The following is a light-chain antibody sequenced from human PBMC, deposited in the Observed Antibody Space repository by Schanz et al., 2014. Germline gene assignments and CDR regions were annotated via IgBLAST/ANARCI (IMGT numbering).Light chain of an antibody. V-gene: IGKV1-5*01. CDR3: QQYNSYPYT. J-gene: IGKJ2*01. CDR1: QSITGW. Sequence: DIQMTQSPSTLSASVGDRVTLTCRASQSITGWLAWYQQKPGKAPKLLIFDASSLESGVPSRFSGNRSGTEFTLTISSLQPDDFATYYCQQYNSYPYTFGQGTKLEIK. CDR2: DAS.